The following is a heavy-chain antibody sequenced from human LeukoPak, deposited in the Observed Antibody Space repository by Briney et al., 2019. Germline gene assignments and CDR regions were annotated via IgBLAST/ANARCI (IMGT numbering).Heavy chain of an antibody. Sequence: ASVKVSCKASGYTFTSYDINWVRQATGQGLEWMGWMNPNSGNTGYAQKFQGRVTMTEDTSTDTAYMELSSLRSEDTAVYYCATAGVRGAKFDYWGQGTLVTVSS. CDR3: ATAGVRGAKFDY. D-gene: IGHD3-10*02. CDR2: MNPNSGNT. CDR1: GYTFTSYD. J-gene: IGHJ4*02. V-gene: IGHV1-8*01.